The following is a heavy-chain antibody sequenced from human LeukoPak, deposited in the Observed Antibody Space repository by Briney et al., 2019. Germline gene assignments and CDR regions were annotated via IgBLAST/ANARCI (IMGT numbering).Heavy chain of an antibody. D-gene: IGHD4-23*01. V-gene: IGHV4-31*03. CDR2: IYYSGST. Sequence: PSRTLSLTCTVSGGSISSGGYYWSWIRQHPGKGLEWIGYIYYSGSTYYNPSLKSRVTISVDTSKNQFSLKLSSVTAADTAVYYCARGLQPYTVVTPGDWGQGTLVTVSS. J-gene: IGHJ4*02. CDR3: ARGLQPYTVVTPGD. CDR1: GGSISSGGYY.